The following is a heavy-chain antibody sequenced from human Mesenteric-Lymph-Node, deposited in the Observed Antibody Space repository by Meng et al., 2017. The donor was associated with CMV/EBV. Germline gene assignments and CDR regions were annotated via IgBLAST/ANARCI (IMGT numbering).Heavy chain of an antibody. V-gene: IGHV4-31*02. Sequence: SISSGGYYWSWIRQHSGKGLEWIGYIYYSGSTYYNPSLKSRVTISVDTSKNQFSLKLSSVTAADTAVYYCARTRGYYYDSSGYQIDYWGQGTLVTVSS. CDR2: IYYSGST. D-gene: IGHD3-22*01. CDR1: SISSGGYY. CDR3: ARTRGYYYDSSGYQIDY. J-gene: IGHJ4*02.